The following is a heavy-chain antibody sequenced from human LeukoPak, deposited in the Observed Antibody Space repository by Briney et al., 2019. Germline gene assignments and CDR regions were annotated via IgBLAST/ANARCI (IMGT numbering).Heavy chain of an antibody. J-gene: IGHJ4*02. D-gene: IGHD2-8*01. CDR3: ARWGPYCTNGVCYTGCFGY. Sequence: PSETLSLTCTVSGGSISSSSYYWGWTRHPPGKGLNGIGGFNYSGSPYYNPSLKSRVTISVDTSKNQFSLKLSSVTAADTAVYYCARWGPYCTNGVCYTGCFGYWGQGTLVTVSS. CDR2: FNYSGSP. CDR1: GGSISSSSYY. V-gene: IGHV4-39*07.